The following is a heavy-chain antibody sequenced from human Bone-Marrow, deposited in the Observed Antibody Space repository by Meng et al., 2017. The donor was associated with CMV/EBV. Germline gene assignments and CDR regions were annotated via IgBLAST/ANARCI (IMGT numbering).Heavy chain of an antibody. D-gene: IGHD3-22*01. J-gene: IGHJ5*01. CDR1: GESFTDSW. V-gene: IGHV4-34*01. CDR3: ARRSWSAGSGYHTFFDS. CDR2: INHSGIT. Sequence: SQTLPLTCAVYGESFTDSWWSWIRQSPGKGLEWIGEINHSGITKYNPSLESRVSISVDTSKNQFSLDLRSVTAADTATYYCARRSWSAGSGYHTFFDSWGQETLVTVSS.